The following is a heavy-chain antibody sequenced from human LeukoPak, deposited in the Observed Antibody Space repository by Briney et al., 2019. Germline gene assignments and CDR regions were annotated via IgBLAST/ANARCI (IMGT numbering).Heavy chain of an antibody. J-gene: IGHJ4*02. CDR1: GGSISNYY. D-gene: IGHD6-13*01. CDR3: ARGPAAGIDTGHYDY. CDR2: IYYSGST. Sequence: PSETLSLTCTVSGGSISNYYWSWIRQPPGKGLEWIGYIYYSGSTNYNPSLKSRVTISVDTSKNQFSLKLTSVTAADTAVYYCARGPAAGIDTGHYDYWGQGTLVTVSS. V-gene: IGHV4-59*01.